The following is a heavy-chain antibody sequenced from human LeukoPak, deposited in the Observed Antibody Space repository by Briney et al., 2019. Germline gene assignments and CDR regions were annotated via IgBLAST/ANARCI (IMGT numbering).Heavy chain of an antibody. CDR1: GGSISSSSYY. CDR3: ARWGGVYYDSSGYNHRGAFDY. Sequence: SETLSLTCTVSGGSISSSSYYWGWIRQPPGKGLEWIGSIYYSGSTYYNPSLKSRVTISVDTSKNQFSLKLSSVTAADTAVYYCARWGGVYYDSSGYNHRGAFDYWGQGTLVTVSS. D-gene: IGHD3-22*01. V-gene: IGHV4-39*01. CDR2: IYYSGST. J-gene: IGHJ4*02.